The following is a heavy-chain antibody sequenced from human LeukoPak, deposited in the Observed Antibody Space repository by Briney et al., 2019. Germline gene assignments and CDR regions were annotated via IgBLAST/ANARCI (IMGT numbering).Heavy chain of an antibody. CDR3: ARDLIVGAISDAFDI. J-gene: IGHJ3*02. D-gene: IGHD1-26*01. CDR2: IKQDGSEK. CDR1: GFTFSSYW. V-gene: IGHV3-7*01. Sequence: QLWGSLRLSCAASGFTFSSYWMSWVRQAPGKGLEWGANIKQDGSEKYYVDSVKGRFTISRDNAKNSLYLEMNSLRAEDPAVSYCARDLIVGAISDAFDIWGQGTMVTVSS.